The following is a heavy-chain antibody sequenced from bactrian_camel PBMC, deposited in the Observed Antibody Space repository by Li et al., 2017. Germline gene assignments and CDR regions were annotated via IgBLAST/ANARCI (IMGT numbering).Heavy chain of an antibody. J-gene: IGHJ4*01. CDR3: ATVGSYYIYDSAALRAFNC. CDR1: GFTFSIYT. V-gene: IGHV3S31*01. CDR2: SDGFTG. Sequence: VQLVESGGGLVQPGGSLRLSCAASGFTFSIYTVTMSWVRQAPGKGLEWVSSDGFTGYYADSVKGRFTISRDVAKNTLYLQMNSLKTEDTAVYYCATVGSYYIYDSAALRAFNCWGQGTQVTVS. D-gene: IGHD2*01.